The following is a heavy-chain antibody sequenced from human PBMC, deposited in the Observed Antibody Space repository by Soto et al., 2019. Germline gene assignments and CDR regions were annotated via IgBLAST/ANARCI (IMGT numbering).Heavy chain of an antibody. Sequence: PGGSLRLSCAASGFTFSSYAMSWVRQAPGKGLEWVSAISGSGGSTYYADSVKGRFTISRDNSKNTLYLQMNSLRAEDTAVYYCAKDPLTSGIVVAPAAVNWFDPWGQGTLVTVSS. V-gene: IGHV3-23*01. CDR1: GFTFSSYA. D-gene: IGHD2-2*01. CDR3: AKDPLTSGIVVAPAAVNWFDP. J-gene: IGHJ5*02. CDR2: ISGSGGST.